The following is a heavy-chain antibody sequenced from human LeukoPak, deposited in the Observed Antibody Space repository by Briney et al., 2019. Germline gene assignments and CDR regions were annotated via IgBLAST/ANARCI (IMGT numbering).Heavy chain of an antibody. J-gene: IGHJ4*02. CDR1: GFTFGDYA. CDR2: IRSKAYGGTT. V-gene: IGHV3-49*04. D-gene: IGHD6-13*01. Sequence: GGSLRLSCTASGFTFGDYAMSWVRQAPGKGLEWVGFIRSKAYGGTTEYAASVKGRFTISRDDSKSIAYLQMNSLKTEYTAVYYCTRDRTSSWYLFGYWGQGTLVTVSS. CDR3: TRDRTSSWYLFGY.